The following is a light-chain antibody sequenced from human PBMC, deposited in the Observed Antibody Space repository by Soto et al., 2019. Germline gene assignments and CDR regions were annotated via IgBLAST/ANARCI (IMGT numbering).Light chain of an antibody. CDR3: SSYTSSNTRV. Sequence: QSALTQPASVSGSPGQSITISCTGTSSDVGGYNYVSWYQQDPGKAPKLMIYEVSNRPSGVSNRFSGSKSGNTASLTISGLQAEDEADYYCSSYTSSNTRVLGTGTTVTVL. V-gene: IGLV2-14*01. J-gene: IGLJ1*01. CDR2: EVS. CDR1: SSDVGGYNY.